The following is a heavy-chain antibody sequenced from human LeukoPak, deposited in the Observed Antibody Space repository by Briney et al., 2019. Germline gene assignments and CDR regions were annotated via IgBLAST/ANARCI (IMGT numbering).Heavy chain of an antibody. V-gene: IGHV1-2*02. D-gene: IGHD1/OR15-1a*01. J-gene: IGHJ5*02. CDR2: INPNSGGT. CDR3: ARDLAWGYVEQRLGWLDP. CDR1: GYTFTGYY. Sequence: ASVKVSCKASGYTFTGYYMHWVGQAPGQGLEWMGWINPNSGGTNYAQKFQGRFTMTTDTSTTTAYMELRSLRFDDTAVYYCARDLAWGYVEQRLGWLDPWGQGALVTVSS.